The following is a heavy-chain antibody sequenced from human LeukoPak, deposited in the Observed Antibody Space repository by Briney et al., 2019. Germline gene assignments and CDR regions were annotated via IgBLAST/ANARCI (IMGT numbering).Heavy chain of an antibody. CDR2: IWYDGSNK. V-gene: IGHV3-33*01. CDR1: GFTFSSYG. CDR3: ASVNDYGDYHYGMDV. J-gene: IGHJ6*02. D-gene: IGHD4-17*01. Sequence: PGRYLRRYCAASGFTFSSYGMHWVRQAPGKGLEWVAVIWYDGSNKYYADSVKGRFTISRDNSKNTLYLQMNSLRAEDTAVYYCASVNDYGDYHYGMDVWGQGTTVTVSS.